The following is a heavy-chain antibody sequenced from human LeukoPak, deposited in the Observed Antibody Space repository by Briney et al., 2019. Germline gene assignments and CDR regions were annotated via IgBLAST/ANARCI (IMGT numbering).Heavy chain of an antibody. CDR2: MNPNSGNT. Sequence: ASVKVSCKASGGTFSSYAINWVRQATGQGLEWMGWMNPNSGNTGYAQKFQGRVTMTRNTSISTAYMELSSLRSGDTAVYYCARGHRSAVANDYWGQGTLVTVSS. CDR1: GGTFSSYA. CDR3: ARGHRSAVANDY. J-gene: IGHJ4*02. D-gene: IGHD2-21*01. V-gene: IGHV1-8*02.